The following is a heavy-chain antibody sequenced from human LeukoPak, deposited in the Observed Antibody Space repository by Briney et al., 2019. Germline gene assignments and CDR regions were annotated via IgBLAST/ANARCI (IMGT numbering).Heavy chain of an antibody. CDR3: ARDRPTRASRLFVVQ. Sequence: GGSLRLSCAASGFTFYSYSMTWVRQAPGKGLEWVSSMSSGSRYIYYADSVRGRFTISRDNAKNSLYLLMNSLRAEDTAVYYCARDRPTRASRLFVVQWGQGTLVTVSS. CDR1: GFTFYSYS. J-gene: IGHJ4*02. V-gene: IGHV3-21*01. CDR2: MSSGSRYI. D-gene: IGHD3-3*01.